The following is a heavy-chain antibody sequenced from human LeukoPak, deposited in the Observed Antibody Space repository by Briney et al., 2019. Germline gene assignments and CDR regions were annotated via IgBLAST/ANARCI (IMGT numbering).Heavy chain of an antibody. CDR1: GYTFTSYG. D-gene: IGHD5-12*01. V-gene: IGHV1-18*01. CDR3: ARGYSGYDDYYYYYYMDV. Sequence: ASVKVSCKASGYTFTSYGISWVRQAPGQGLEWMGWISAYNGNTNYAQKLQGRVTMTTDTSTSTAYMELRSLRSDDTAVYYCARGYSGYDDYYYYYYMDVWGKGTTVTVSS. J-gene: IGHJ6*03. CDR2: ISAYNGNT.